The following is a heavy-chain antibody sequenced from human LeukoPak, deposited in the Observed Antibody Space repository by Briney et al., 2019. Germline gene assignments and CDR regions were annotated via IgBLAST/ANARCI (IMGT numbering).Heavy chain of an antibody. CDR1: GFIFNTYW. Sequence: PGGSLRLSCAASGFIFNTYWMASVRRAPGKGLEWVANIKQDGSVKNYVDSVKGRFTISRDDAKNSVYLQMNSLKTEDTAVYYCARDVSGSLDYWGKGTLVTVSA. CDR3: ARDVSGSLDY. CDR2: IKQDGSVK. V-gene: IGHV3-7*01. J-gene: IGHJ4*02. D-gene: IGHD1-26*01.